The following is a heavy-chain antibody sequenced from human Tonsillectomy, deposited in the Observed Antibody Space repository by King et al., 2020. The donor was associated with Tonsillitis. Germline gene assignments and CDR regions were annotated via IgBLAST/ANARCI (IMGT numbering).Heavy chain of an antibody. D-gene: IGHD3-10*01. Sequence: QLVQSGAEVKKPGASVKVSCKASGYTFTSYYMHWVRQAPGQGLEWMGLINPSGGSTSYAQKFQGRVTMTRDTSTSTVYMELSSLRSEDTAVYYCARDCDGSGSYYGLYYFDYWGQGTLVTVSS. J-gene: IGHJ4*02. CDR3: ARDCDGSGSYYGLYYFDY. V-gene: IGHV1-46*01. CDR2: INPSGGST. CDR1: GYTFTSYY.